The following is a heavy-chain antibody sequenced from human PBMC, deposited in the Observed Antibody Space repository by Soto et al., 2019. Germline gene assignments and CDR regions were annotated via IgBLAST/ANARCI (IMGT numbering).Heavy chain of an antibody. Sequence: PGGSLRLSFSASGFPFSVYYMSWIRKAPGKGLEWVSYISSSSSYTNYADSVKGRFTISRDNAKNSLYLQMNSLRAEDTAVYYCARAAAGMSGMDVWGQGTTVTVSS. D-gene: IGHD6-13*01. J-gene: IGHJ6*02. CDR1: GFPFSVYY. CDR3: ARAAAGMSGMDV. CDR2: ISSSSSYT. V-gene: IGHV3-11*06.